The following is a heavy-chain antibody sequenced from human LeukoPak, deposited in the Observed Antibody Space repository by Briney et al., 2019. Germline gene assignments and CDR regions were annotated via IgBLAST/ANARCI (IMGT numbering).Heavy chain of an antibody. CDR3: ARVGYCSGGSCYPDY. J-gene: IGHJ4*02. Sequence: VASVKVSCKASEGTFSSYAISWVRQAPGQGLEWMGRIIPILGIANYAQKFQGRVTITADKSTSTAYMELSSLRSEDTAVYYCARVGYCSGGSCYPDYWGQGTLVTVSS. CDR1: EGTFSSYA. CDR2: IIPILGIA. D-gene: IGHD2-15*01. V-gene: IGHV1-69*04.